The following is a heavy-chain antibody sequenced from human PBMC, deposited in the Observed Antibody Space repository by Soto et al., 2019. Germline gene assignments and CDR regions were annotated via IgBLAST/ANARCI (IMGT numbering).Heavy chain of an antibody. CDR2: MNPNSGNT. Sequence: QVQLVQSGAEVKKPGASVKVSCKASGYTFTSYDINWVRQATGQGLEWMGWMNPNSGNTGYEQKFQGRVTMTRNTSQRTAYMELRSLRFEDTAVYYCARDMTVTTSWGMDDWGQGTKVTVSS. CDR3: ARDMTVTTSWGMDD. J-gene: IGHJ6*02. CDR1: GYTFTSYD. D-gene: IGHD4-17*01. V-gene: IGHV1-8*01.